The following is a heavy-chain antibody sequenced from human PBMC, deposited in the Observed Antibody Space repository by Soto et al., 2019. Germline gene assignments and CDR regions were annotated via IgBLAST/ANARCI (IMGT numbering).Heavy chain of an antibody. CDR3: ARAGSRITIFGVVPRSYGMDV. J-gene: IGHJ6*02. V-gene: IGHV4-34*01. Sequence: SETLSLTCAVYGGSFSGYYWSWIRQPPGKGLEWTGEINHSGSTNYNPSLKSRVTISVDTSKNQFSLKLSSVTAADTAVYYCARAGSRITIFGVVPRSYGMDVWGQGTTVTVSS. CDR2: INHSGST. D-gene: IGHD3-3*01. CDR1: GGSFSGYY.